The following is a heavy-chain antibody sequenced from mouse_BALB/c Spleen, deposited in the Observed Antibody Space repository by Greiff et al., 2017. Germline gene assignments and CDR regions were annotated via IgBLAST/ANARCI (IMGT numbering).Heavy chain of an antibody. CDR3: ARYDGYDAMDY. Sequence: VQLQESGAELAKPGASVKMSCKASGYTFTSYWMHWVKQRPGQGLEWIGYINPSTGYTEYNQKFKDKATLTADKSSSTAYMQLSSLTSEDSAVYDCARYDGYDAMDYWGQGTSVTVAA. CDR1: GYTFTSYW. D-gene: IGHD2-3*01. CDR2: INPSTGYT. J-gene: IGHJ4*01. V-gene: IGHV1-7*01.